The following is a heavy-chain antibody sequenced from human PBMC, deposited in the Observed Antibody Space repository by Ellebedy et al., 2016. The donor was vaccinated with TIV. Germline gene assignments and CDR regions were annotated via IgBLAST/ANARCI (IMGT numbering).Heavy chain of an antibody. J-gene: IGHJ4*02. D-gene: IGHD3-22*01. CDR3: ARDYYDSSGTDYFDY. CDR1: GGSFSGYY. V-gene: IGHV4-34*01. Sequence: SETLSLTXAVYGGSFSGYYWSWIRQPPGKGLEWIGEINHSGSTNYNPSLKSRVTISVDTSKNQFSLKLSSVTAADTAVYYCARDYYDSSGTDYFDYWGQGTLVTVSS. CDR2: INHSGST.